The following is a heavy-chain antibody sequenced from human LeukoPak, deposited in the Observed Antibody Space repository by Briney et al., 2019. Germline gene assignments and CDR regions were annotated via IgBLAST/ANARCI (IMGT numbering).Heavy chain of an antibody. J-gene: IGHJ3*02. V-gene: IGHV1-69*13. CDR3: ARDRSPIVVVVAAKRRAFDI. D-gene: IGHD2-15*01. Sequence: GASVKVSCKASGGTFSRYAISWVRQAPGQGLEWMGGIIPMFGIANYAQKFQGRVTITADESTSTAYMELSSLRSEDTAVYYCARDRSPIVVVVAAKRRAFDIWGQGTMVTVSS. CDR2: IIPMFGIA. CDR1: GGTFSRYA.